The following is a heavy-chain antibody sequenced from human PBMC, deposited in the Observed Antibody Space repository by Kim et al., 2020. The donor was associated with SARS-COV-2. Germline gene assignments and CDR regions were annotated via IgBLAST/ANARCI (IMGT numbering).Heavy chain of an antibody. Sequence: YSPSLKSRGTISLDTSKNQFSLKLSSVTAADTAVYYCARSDFSRTTPGDYWGQGTLVTVSS. J-gene: IGHJ4*02. CDR3: ARSDFSRTTPGDY. V-gene: IGHV4-59*01. D-gene: IGHD2-15*01.